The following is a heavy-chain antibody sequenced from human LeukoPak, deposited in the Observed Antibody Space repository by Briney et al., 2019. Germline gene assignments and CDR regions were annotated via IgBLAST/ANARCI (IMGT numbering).Heavy chain of an antibody. Sequence: GASVKVSCKVSGYTLTELSMHWVRLAPGKGLEWMGGFDPEDGETIYAQNFQGRVTMTEDTSTDTACMELSSLRSEDTAVYYCATSGSTVTAYYYYYMDVWGKGTTVTVSS. V-gene: IGHV1-24*01. CDR3: ATSGSTVTAYYYYYMDV. CDR2: FDPEDGET. J-gene: IGHJ6*03. CDR1: GYTLTELS. D-gene: IGHD4-11*01.